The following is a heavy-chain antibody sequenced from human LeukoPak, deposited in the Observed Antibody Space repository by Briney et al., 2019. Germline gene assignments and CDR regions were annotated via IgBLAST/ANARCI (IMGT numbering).Heavy chain of an antibody. V-gene: IGHV3-23*01. D-gene: IGHD5-24*01. CDR3: AKRDGYSSNPLKD. J-gene: IGHJ4*02. Sequence: GGSLRLSCAASEFTFSSYAMSWVRQAPGKGLEWVSAISGSGSSTYYADSVKGRFTISRDNSKSTLYLQMNSLRAEDTALYYCAKRDGYSSNPLKDWGQGTLVTVSS. CDR1: EFTFSSYA. CDR2: ISGSGSST.